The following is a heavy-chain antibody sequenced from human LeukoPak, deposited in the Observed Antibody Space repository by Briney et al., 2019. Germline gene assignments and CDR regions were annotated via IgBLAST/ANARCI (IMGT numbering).Heavy chain of an antibody. V-gene: IGHV4-30-2*01. CDR3: ARGLMAMDGSGSYDY. CDR1: GGSISSGGYY. J-gene: IGHJ4*02. D-gene: IGHD3-10*01. CDR2: IYHSGST. Sequence: SETLSLTCTVSGGSISSGGYYWSWIRQPPGKGLEWIGYIYHSGSTYYNPSLKSRVTISVDRSKNQFSLKLSSVTAADTAMYYCARGLMAMDGSGSYDYWGQGTLVTVSS.